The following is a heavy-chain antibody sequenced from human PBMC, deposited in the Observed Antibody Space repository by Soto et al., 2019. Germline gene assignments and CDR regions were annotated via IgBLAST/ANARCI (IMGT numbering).Heavy chain of an antibody. Sequence: KASETLSLTCTVSGGSISSSSYYWGWIRQPPGKGLEWIGSIYYSGSTYYNPSLKSRVTISVDTSKNQFSLKLSSVTAADTAVYYCARTPMVRGVIMLFDPWGQGTLVTVSS. CDR2: IYYSGST. CDR3: ARTPMVRGVIMLFDP. CDR1: GGSISSSSYY. J-gene: IGHJ5*02. D-gene: IGHD3-10*01. V-gene: IGHV4-39*01.